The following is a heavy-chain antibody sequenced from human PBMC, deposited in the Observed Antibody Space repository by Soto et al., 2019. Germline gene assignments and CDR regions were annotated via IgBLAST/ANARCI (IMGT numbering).Heavy chain of an antibody. D-gene: IGHD2-2*01. CDR2: INPNSGGT. CDR3: AKDANIVVVPAATGGMDV. J-gene: IGHJ6*02. V-gene: IGHV1-2*02. CDR1: GYTFTDYY. Sequence: QVQLVQSGAEVKKPGASVKVSCKASGYTFTDYYMHWVRQAPGQGFEWMGWINPNSGGTNYAQKLQGRVTMTRVTSIRTAYMELSSLRSDDTALYYCAKDANIVVVPAATGGMDVWGQGTTVTVSS.